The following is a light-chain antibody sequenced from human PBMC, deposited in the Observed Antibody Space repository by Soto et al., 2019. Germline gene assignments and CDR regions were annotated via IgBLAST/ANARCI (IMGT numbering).Light chain of an antibody. CDR1: QVIGSRY. Sequence: EIVMTQSPGTLSLSPGERATISCRASQVIGSRYLAWYHQKSGQAPRLLIYGASSRATGIPDRFSGSGSETDFTLTIRRLEHEEFGVYYCQQYGSSIPHTYRQGTKLEIK. CDR2: GAS. J-gene: IGKJ2*01. CDR3: QQYGSSIPHT. V-gene: IGKV3-20*01.